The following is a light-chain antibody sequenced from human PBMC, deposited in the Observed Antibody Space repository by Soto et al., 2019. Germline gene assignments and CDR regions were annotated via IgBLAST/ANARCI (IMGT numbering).Light chain of an antibody. CDR2: GAS. V-gene: IGKV3-20*01. CDR1: QSVSSN. Sequence: EIVMTQSPATLSVSPGERATLSCRASQSVSSNLAWYQQKPGQAPRLLIYGASTRATGIPDRFSGSGSGTDFTLTISRLEPEDFAVYYCQQYGSPVTFGQGTKVDI. J-gene: IGKJ1*01. CDR3: QQYGSPVT.